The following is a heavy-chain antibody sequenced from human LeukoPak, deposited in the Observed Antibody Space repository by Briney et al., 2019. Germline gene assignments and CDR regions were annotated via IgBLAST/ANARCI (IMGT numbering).Heavy chain of an antibody. CDR3: ARGVQGRAGYNSGYFDY. CDR2: IYYSGST. Sequence: SETLSLTCTVSGGSISSYYWSWIRQPPGKGLEWIGCIYYSGSTNYNPSLKSRVTISVDTSKNQFSLKLSSVTAADTAVYYCARGVQGRAGYNSGYFDYWGQGTLVTVSS. J-gene: IGHJ4*02. D-gene: IGHD5-24*01. CDR1: GGSISSYY. V-gene: IGHV4-59*01.